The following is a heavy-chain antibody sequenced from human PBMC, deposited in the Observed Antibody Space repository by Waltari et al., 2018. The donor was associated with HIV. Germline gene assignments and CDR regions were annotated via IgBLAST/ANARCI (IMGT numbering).Heavy chain of an antibody. D-gene: IGHD2-15*01. Sequence: QVQLVQSGAEVTKPGASVKVSCTASGYTFTGYYMHWVRQAPGQGLEWMGRINPDNGGTKYAQKFQGRVTMTRDTSISTAYMELSRLRSDDTAVYYCARDICNGGSCYSYYFDYWGQGTLVTVSS. CDR1: GYTFTGYY. V-gene: IGHV1-2*02. J-gene: IGHJ4*02. CDR2: INPDNGGT. CDR3: ARDICNGGSCYSYYFDY.